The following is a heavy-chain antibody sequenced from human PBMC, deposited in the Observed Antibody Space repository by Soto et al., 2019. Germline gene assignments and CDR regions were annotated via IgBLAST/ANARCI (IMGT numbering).Heavy chain of an antibody. CDR1: GFTFSGYA. CDR2: ISHDGKHK. V-gene: IGHV3-30*04. D-gene: IGHD3-22*01. CDR3: ARHRGPKIDGSTYFDS. Sequence: QVQLVESGGGVVQPGTSLRLSCAASGFTFSGYAMHWVRQAPGKGLEWVAVISHDGKHKSYADSVKGRFTMSRDNSKNTLDLQMNSLRTEDTAVYYCARHRGPKIDGSTYFDSWGQGTLVTVSS. J-gene: IGHJ4*02.